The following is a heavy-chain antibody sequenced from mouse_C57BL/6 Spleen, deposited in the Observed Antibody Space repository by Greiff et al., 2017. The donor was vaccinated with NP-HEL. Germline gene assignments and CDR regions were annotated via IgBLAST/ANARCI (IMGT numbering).Heavy chain of an antibody. CDR3: ARGWNYYGSQSYAMDY. D-gene: IGHD1-1*01. CDR1: GYTFTTYP. CDR2: FHPYNDDT. V-gene: IGHV1-47*01. Sequence: VQLQQSGAELVKPGASVKMSCKASGYTFTTYPIEWMKQNHGKSLEWIGNFHPYNDDTKYNEKFKGKATLTVEKSSSTVYLELRRLTSDDSAVYDCARGWNYYGSQSYAMDYWGQGTSVTVSS. J-gene: IGHJ4*01.